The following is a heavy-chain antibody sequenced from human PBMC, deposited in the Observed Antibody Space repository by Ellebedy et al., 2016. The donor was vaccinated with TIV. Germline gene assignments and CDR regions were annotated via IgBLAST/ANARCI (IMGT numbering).Heavy chain of an antibody. J-gene: IGHJ4*02. D-gene: IGHD6-19*01. CDR2: IKIKIDGETT. V-gene: IGHV3-15*01. CDR3: ATSFSVAEDLFDY. CDR1: GFTFSNAW. Sequence: GESLKISXVASGFTFSNAWMSWVRQTPGKGLEWVGRIKIKIDGETTDYAAPVKGRFTISRDDSKNTLYLQMNSLRAEDSAVYYCATSFSVAEDLFDYWGQGALVTVSS.